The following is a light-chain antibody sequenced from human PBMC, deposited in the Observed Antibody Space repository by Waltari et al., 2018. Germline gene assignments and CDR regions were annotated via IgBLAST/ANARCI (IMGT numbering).Light chain of an antibody. J-gene: IGLJ1*01. V-gene: IGLV2-11*01. Sequence: QSALTQPRSVSGSPGQSVTISCTGTSSDVGGYKYFSWYQHHPGKAPKRMIYDVSKRPSGVPDHFSGSKSGNTASLTISGLQAEDEADYYCCSYAGSFYVFGTGTKVTVL. CDR1: SSDVGGYKY. CDR2: DVS. CDR3: CSYAGSFYV.